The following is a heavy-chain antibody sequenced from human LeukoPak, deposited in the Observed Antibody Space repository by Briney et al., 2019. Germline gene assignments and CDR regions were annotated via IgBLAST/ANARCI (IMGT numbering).Heavy chain of an antibody. Sequence: SETLSLTCAVYGGSFSGYYWSWIRQPPGKGLEWIGEINHSGSTNYNPSLKSRVTISVDTSKNQFSLKLSSVTAADTAVYYCARESPLLWFGEDYWGQGILVTVSS. J-gene: IGHJ4*02. CDR2: INHSGST. D-gene: IGHD3-10*01. CDR3: ARESPLLWFGEDY. V-gene: IGHV4-34*01. CDR1: GGSFSGYY.